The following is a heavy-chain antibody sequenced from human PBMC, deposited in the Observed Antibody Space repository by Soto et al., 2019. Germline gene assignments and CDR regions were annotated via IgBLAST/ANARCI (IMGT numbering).Heavy chain of an antibody. D-gene: IGHD6-13*01. Sequence: GGSLRLSCATSGFTFNNYVMHWVRQAPGKGLEWLSLISGSGRYTDYADSVKGRFTISRDNSKNTLYLQMNSLRVEDTAVYYCAKDPPSERMQPDYGMDVWGQGTTVTVSS. CDR1: GFTFNNYV. J-gene: IGHJ6*02. V-gene: IGHV3-23*01. CDR3: AKDPPSERMQPDYGMDV. CDR2: ISGSGRYT.